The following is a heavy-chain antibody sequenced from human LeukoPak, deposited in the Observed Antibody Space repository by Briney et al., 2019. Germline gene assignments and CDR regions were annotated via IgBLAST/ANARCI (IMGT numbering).Heavy chain of an antibody. Sequence: ASVKVSCKASGYTFTSYGISWVRQAPGQGLEWMGWISAYNGNTNYAQKFQGRVTMTRDMSTSTVYMELSSLRSEDTAVYYCAIYGDYPGDYYYYMDVWGKGTTVTVSS. D-gene: IGHD4-17*01. CDR2: ISAYNGNT. V-gene: IGHV1-18*01. J-gene: IGHJ6*03. CDR3: AIYGDYPGDYYYYMDV. CDR1: GYTFTSYG.